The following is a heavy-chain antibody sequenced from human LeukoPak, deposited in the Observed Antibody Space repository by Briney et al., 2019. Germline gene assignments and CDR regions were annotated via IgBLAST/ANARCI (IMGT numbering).Heavy chain of an antibody. CDR1: GFTVSRHY. D-gene: IGHD3-10*01. Sequence: GGSLRLSCAASGFTVSRHYMSWVRQTPGKGLEWVSDISSSGSTIYFADSVKGRFTISRDNAKNSLYLQMNSLRDEDTAVYYCARLEYYYVSGNYYKLFDYWGQGTLVTVCS. CDR2: ISSSGSTI. J-gene: IGHJ4*02. V-gene: IGHV3-48*02. CDR3: ARLEYYYVSGNYYKLFDY.